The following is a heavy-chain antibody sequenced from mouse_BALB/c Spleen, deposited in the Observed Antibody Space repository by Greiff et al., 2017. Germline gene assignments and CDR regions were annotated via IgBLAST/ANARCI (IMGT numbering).Heavy chain of an antibody. D-gene: IGHD2-2*01. CDR1: GFNFKDTY. CDR2: IDPANGNT. V-gene: IGHV14-3*02. Sequence: VQLKESGAELVKPGASVKLSCTASGFNFKDTYMHWVKQRPEQGLEWIGRIDPANGNTKYDPKFQGKATITADTSSNTAYLQLSSLTSEDTAVYYCARVRGYDTYFDYWGQGNTRTVSS. CDR3: ARVRGYDTYFDY. J-gene: IGHJ2*01.